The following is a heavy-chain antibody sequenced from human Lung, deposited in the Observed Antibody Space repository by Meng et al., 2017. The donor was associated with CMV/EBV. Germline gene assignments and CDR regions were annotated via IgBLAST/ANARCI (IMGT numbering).Heavy chain of an antibody. CDR3: ARRPGYDHHDY. J-gene: IGHJ4*02. CDR1: GYKFTTYH. Sequence: SVXVSCKASGYKFTTYHLSWVRQAPGQGLEWMGWVSAYNGDTNYVQKFQGRVTMTADTSTSTAYMGLRNLTSDDTAVYYCARRPGYDHHDYWGQGTLVTVSS. D-gene: IGHD2-15*01. CDR2: VSAYNGDT. V-gene: IGHV1-18*04.